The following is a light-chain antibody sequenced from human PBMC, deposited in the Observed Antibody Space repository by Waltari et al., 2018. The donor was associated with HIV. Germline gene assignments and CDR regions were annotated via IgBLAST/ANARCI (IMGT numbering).Light chain of an antibody. J-gene: IGLJ3*02. CDR1: SGRIASNY. V-gene: IGLV6-57*04. CDR3: QSYDSSNRV. CDR2: EDN. Sequence: NFILTQPHSVSESPGKTVTISCTRSSGRIASNYVQRYQQRPGSAPTTVIYEDNQRPSGVPDRFSGSIDSSSNSASLTISGLKTEDETDYYCQSYDSSNRVFGGGTKLTVL.